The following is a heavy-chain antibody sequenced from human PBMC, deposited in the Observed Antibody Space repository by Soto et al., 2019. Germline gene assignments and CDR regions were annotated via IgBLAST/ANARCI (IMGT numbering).Heavy chain of an antibody. V-gene: IGHV3-23*01. Sequence: EVQLLESGGGLVQPGGSLRLSCAASGFTFSSYAMSWVRQAPGKGLEWVSAISGSGGSTYYADSVKGRFTISRDNSKNTLYLQMNSLRAEDTAVYYCAKDRGMLGTRYYYYGMDVWGQGTTVTVSS. CDR1: GFTFSSYA. CDR2: ISGSGGST. J-gene: IGHJ6*02. CDR3: AKDRGMLGTRYYYYGMDV. D-gene: IGHD3-10*02.